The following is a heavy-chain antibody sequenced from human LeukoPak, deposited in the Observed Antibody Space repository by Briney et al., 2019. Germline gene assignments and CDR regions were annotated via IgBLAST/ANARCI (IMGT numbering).Heavy chain of an antibody. V-gene: IGHV3-23*01. Sequence: GGSLRLSCAASGFTFSSYAMSWVRQAPGKGLEWVSAISGSGGSTYYADSVKGRFTISRDNSKNTLYLQMNSLRAEDTAVYYCAKDQPAPRSPFRERSGGSRAFDYWGQGTLVTVSS. D-gene: IGHD2-15*01. CDR2: ISGSGGST. CDR3: AKDQPAPRSPFRERSGGSRAFDY. CDR1: GFTFSSYA. J-gene: IGHJ4*02.